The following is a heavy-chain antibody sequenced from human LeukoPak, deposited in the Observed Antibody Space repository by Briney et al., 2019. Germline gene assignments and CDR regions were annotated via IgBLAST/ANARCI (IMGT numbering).Heavy chain of an antibody. V-gene: IGHV1-69-2*01. CDR3: ATAPSSGYYRL. Sequence: GASVKVSCKVSGYTFTDYYMHWVQQAPGKELEWMGLVDPEDGETIYAEKFQGRVTITADTSTDTAYMELSSLRSEDTAVYYCATAPSSGYYRLWGQGTLVTVSS. J-gene: IGHJ4*02. CDR1: GYTFTDYY. CDR2: VDPEDGET. D-gene: IGHD3-22*01.